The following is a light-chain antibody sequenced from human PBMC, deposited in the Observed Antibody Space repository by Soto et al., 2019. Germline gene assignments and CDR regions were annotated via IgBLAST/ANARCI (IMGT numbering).Light chain of an antibody. CDR1: SSDVGGYNY. CDR3: CSYAGSYTYVV. V-gene: IGLV2-11*01. J-gene: IGLJ2*01. CDR2: VVS. Sequence: QSVLTQPRSVSGSPGQSVTISCTGTSSDVGGYNYVSWYQQHPGKAPKLVIYVVSKRPSGVPDRFSGSKSGNTASLTISGLQAEDEADYYCCSYAGSYTYVVFGGGTKLTVL.